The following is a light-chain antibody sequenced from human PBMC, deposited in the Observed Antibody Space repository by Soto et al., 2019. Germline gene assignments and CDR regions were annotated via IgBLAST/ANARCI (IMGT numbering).Light chain of an antibody. CDR1: SSDVGTYTY. Sequence: QSALTQPASVSGSPGRSITISCTGTSSDVGTYTYVSWYKQHPGKAPKLVIYEVTNRPSGVSNRFAGSKSGNTASLTISGLQAEDEGDYYCSSYPRSNPPVVFGGGTQLTVL. CDR2: EVT. V-gene: IGLV2-14*01. J-gene: IGLJ2*01. CDR3: SSYPRSNPPVV.